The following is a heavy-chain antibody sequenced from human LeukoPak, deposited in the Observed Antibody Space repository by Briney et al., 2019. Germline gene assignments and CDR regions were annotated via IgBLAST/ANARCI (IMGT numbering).Heavy chain of an antibody. D-gene: IGHD2-2*01. CDR2: IYYSGST. Sequence: PSETLSLTCTVSGGSISSYYWSWIRQPPGKGLEWIGYIYYSGSTNYNPSLKSRVAISVDTSKNQFSLKLSSVTAADTAVYYCARDNRHCSSTSCRRGAFDPWGQGTLVTVSS. CDR3: ARDNRHCSSTSCRRGAFDP. V-gene: IGHV4-59*01. J-gene: IGHJ5*02. CDR1: GGSISSYY.